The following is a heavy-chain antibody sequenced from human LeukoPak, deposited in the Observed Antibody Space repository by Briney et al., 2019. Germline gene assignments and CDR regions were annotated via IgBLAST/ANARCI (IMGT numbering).Heavy chain of an antibody. D-gene: IGHD3-16*01. V-gene: IGHV1-2*02. CDR1: GYTFTGYY. CDR2: VNPNSGGT. Sequence: ASVKVSCKASGYTFTGYYMHWVRQAPGQGLEWMGWVNPNSGGTNYAQKFQGRVTMTRDTSISTAYMELSRLRSDDTAVYYCARGAGRDYIWGTSGHRGILDGWGRGTLVTVSS. CDR3: ARGAGRDYIWGTSGHRGILDG. J-gene: IGHJ4*02.